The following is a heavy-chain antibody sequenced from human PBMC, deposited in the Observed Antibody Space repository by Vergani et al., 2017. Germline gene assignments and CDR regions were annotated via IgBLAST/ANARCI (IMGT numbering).Heavy chain of an antibody. Sequence: QVQLVQSGAAVKKPGASVKVSCKASGYTFTDYYLHWVRQAPGQGLAWMGWINPNSGGTNYAQKFQGRATMTRETSISTAYMERSMLRSDDTAVYYCAGGCSGSYNAPANIPHHYYYGMDVWGQGSSVTVS. J-gene: IGHJ6*02. CDR3: AGGCSGSYNAPANIPHHYYYGMDV. D-gene: IGHD3-10*02. V-gene: IGHV1-2*02. CDR2: INPNSGGT. CDR1: GYTFTDYY.